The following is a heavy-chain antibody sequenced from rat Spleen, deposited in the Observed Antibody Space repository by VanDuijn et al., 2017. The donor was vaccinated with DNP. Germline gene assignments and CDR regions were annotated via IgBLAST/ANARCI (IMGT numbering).Heavy chain of an antibody. V-gene: IGHV5-20*01. Sequence: EVQLVESGGGLVQPGRSLKLSCAASGFTFSDYYMAWVRQAPTKGLDWVASISYDGGSTYYRGSVKGRFTIFRDNVNSSLYLQMDSLRSEDTATYYCSTHSNFMDWFTYWGQGTLVTVSS. CDR3: STHSNFMDWFTY. CDR1: GFTFSDYY. J-gene: IGHJ3*01. D-gene: IGHD1-2*01. CDR2: ISYDGGST.